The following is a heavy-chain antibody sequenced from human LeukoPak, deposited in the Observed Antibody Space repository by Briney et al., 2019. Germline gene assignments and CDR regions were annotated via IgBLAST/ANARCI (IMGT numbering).Heavy chain of an antibody. CDR3: ASGVSSSWYSDY. CDR1: GYTFTDYY. J-gene: IGHJ4*02. CDR2: INPSSGGT. D-gene: IGHD6-13*01. Sequence: ASAKVSCKASGYTFTDYYMQWVRQAPGQGLEWMGWINPSSGGTNYAQKFQGRVTMTRDTSISTAYMDLSRLRSDDTAVYYCASGVSSSWYSDYWGQGTLVTVSS. V-gene: IGHV1-2*02.